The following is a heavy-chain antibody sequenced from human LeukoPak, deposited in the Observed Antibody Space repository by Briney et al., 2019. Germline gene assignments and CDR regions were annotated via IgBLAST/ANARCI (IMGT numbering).Heavy chain of an antibody. CDR1: GYTFTSYY. Sequence: ASVKVSCKASGYTFTSYYMHWVRQAPGQGLAWMGIINPSGGSTSYAQKFQGRVTMTRDTSTSTVYMELSSLRSEDTAVYYCARDQNPNRIAAAGTPLHWGQGTLVTVSS. CDR2: INPSGGST. D-gene: IGHD6-13*01. CDR3: ARDQNPNRIAAAGTPLH. J-gene: IGHJ4*02. V-gene: IGHV1-46*01.